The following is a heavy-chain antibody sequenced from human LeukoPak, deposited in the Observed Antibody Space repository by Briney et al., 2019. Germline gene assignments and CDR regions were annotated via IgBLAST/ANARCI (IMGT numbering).Heavy chain of an antibody. CDR2: IQNDGGNE. D-gene: IGHD6-25*01. Sequence: PGGSLGLSCTTSGFTFSHYGLHWVRQAPGKGLEWVTFIQNDGGNEYYADSVKGRFTISRDNSKSTLYLQMNSLRGEDMGVYYCAKDRGAAAVYPPEYWGQGTLVTVSS. V-gene: IGHV3-30*02. CDR1: GFTFSHYG. J-gene: IGHJ4*02. CDR3: AKDRGAAAVYPPEY.